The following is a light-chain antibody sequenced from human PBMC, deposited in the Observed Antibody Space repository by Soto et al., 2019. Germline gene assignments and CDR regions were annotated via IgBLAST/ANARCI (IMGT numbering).Light chain of an antibody. V-gene: IGKV1-8*01. CDR2: AAS. CDR3: QQYYSYLVT. CDR1: QGISSY. Sequence: AIRMTQSPSSLSASTGDRVTITCRSSQGISSYLAWYQQKPGKAPKLLIYAASTLQSGVPSRFSGSGSGTDFTLTISCLQSEDFATYYCQQYYSYLVTFDHGTKVDIK. J-gene: IGKJ3*01.